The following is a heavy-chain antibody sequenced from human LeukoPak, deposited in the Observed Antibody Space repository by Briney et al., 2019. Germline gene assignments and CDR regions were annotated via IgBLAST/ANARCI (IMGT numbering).Heavy chain of an antibody. Sequence: SETLSLTCAVYGGSFSGYYWSWLRQPPGKGLEWIGEINHSGSTNYNPSLKSLVTISVDTSKNQFSLKLSSVTAADTAVYYCARLQLVLLRTYNWFDPWGQGTLVTVSS. CDR3: ARLQLVLLRTYNWFDP. V-gene: IGHV4-34*01. D-gene: IGHD6-6*01. J-gene: IGHJ5*02. CDR1: GGSFSGYY. CDR2: INHSGST.